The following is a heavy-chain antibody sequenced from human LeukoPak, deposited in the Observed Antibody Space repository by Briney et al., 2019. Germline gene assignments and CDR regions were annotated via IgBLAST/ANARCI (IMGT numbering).Heavy chain of an antibody. CDR3: ASLYSTNY. D-gene: IGHD5-18*01. Sequence: GGSLRLSCAASGFTFSTYAMTWVRQAPGKGLEWVSGISNSGSSTNYADSVKGRFTISRDNSKNMLYLQMNSLRTEDTALYYCASLYSTNYWGQGTLVTVSS. V-gene: IGHV3-23*01. CDR1: GFTFSTYA. J-gene: IGHJ4*02. CDR2: ISNSGSST.